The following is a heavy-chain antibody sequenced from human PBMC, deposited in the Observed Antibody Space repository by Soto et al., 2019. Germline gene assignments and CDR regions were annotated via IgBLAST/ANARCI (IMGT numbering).Heavy chain of an antibody. CDR3: ERSIVVVAALDY. J-gene: IGHJ4*02. CDR2: INAGNGNT. Sequence: ASVKVSCKASGYTFTSYAMHWVRQAPGQRLEWMGWINAGNGNTKYSQKFQGRVTITRDTSASTAYMELSSLRSEDTAVYYCERSIVVVAALDYWGQGTLVTVSS. D-gene: IGHD2-21*02. CDR1: GYTFTSYA. V-gene: IGHV1-3*01.